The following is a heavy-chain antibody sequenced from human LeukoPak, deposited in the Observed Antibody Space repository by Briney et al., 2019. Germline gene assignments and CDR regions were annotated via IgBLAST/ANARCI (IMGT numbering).Heavy chain of an antibody. V-gene: IGHV4-4*07. CDR3: ARDNDHYGMDV. J-gene: IGHJ6*02. D-gene: IGHD1-1*01. CDR2: IYTSGST. CDR1: GVSISSYY. Sequence: AETLSLTCTVSGVSISSYYWSWIRQPAGKGLEWIGRIYTSGSTNYNPSLKSRVTLSVDTSKNQFSLKLSSVTAADTAAYYCARDNDHYGMDVWGQGPTVTVSS.